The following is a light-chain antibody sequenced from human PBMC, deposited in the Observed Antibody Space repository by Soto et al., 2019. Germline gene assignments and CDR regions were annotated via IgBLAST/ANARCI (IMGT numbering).Light chain of an antibody. V-gene: IGKV1-39*01. J-gene: IGKJ2*01. Sequence: DIQMTQSPSSLSASVGDRVTITCRASQSIASYLNWYQQKPGKAPKLLIYAASSLQSGVPPRFSGSGSGRDLTLTISSLQAEDFASYYCQQSYSTPHTFGQGTKLEI. CDR3: QQSYSTPHT. CDR1: QSIASY. CDR2: AAS.